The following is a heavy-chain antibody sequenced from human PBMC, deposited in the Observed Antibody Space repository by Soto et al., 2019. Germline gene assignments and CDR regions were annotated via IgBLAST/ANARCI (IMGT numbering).Heavy chain of an antibody. D-gene: IGHD2-15*01. V-gene: IGHV4-59*01. CDR3: ARAGDSASFDY. CDR1: GDPINGYY. CDR2: IYYSGST. Sequence: PSETLSLTCSVSGDPINGYYWTWIRQPPGKGLEWIGDIYYSGSTTYNPSLKSRVSISVDTSNNQFSLKLIYATAADTAVYYCARAGDSASFDYWGQGTQVTVSS. J-gene: IGHJ4*02.